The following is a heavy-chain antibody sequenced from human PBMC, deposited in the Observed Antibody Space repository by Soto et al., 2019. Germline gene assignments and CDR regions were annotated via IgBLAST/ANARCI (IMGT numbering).Heavy chain of an antibody. J-gene: IGHJ2*01. CDR3: ARLSIRMRNDL. CDR2: ISHTGSN. Sequence: SETLSLTCAVSGGSISSGNSYSWSWIRQPPGKGLEWIGSISHTGSNYYNPSIKSRVKISVDTSKNQFSLKLRYVTAADTAVYYCARLSIRMRNDLRGRGTIVTVSS. D-gene: IGHD3-3*02. V-gene: IGHV4-30-2*01. CDR1: GGSISSGNSYS.